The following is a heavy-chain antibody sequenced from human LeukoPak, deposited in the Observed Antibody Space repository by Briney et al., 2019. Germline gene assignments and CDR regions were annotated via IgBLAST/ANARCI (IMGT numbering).Heavy chain of an antibody. J-gene: IGHJ3*02. Sequence: GGSLRLSCAASGFTFSRYAMSWVRQAPGKGLEWVSAISGNGGSTYYADSVKGRFTISRDNSKNTLYLQMNSLRAEDTAVYYCAKGWCTIWGAFDIWGQGTMVTVSS. D-gene: IGHD2-21*01. V-gene: IGHV3-23*01. CDR3: AKGWCTIWGAFDI. CDR1: GFTFSRYA. CDR2: ISGNGGST.